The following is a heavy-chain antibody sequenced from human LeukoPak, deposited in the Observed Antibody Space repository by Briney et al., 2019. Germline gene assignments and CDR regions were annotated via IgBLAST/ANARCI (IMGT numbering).Heavy chain of an antibody. CDR2: ISSSGGTI. D-gene: IGHD5-12*01. CDR1: GFTLSNYA. J-gene: IGHJ4*02. Sequence: GGSLRLSCAASGFTLSNYAMSWIRQAPGKGLEWVSYISSSGGTIYYADSVRGRFTISRDDAKNSLYLQLNSLRAEDTAMYYCAREIWWRFDFWGQGSLVTVSS. CDR3: AREIWWRFDF. V-gene: IGHV3-11*04.